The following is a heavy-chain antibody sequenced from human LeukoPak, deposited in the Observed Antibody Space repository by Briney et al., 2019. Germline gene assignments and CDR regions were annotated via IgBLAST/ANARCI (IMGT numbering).Heavy chain of an antibody. Sequence: PGGSLRLSCAASGFTVSNNYMSWVRQAPGKGLEWVSAISNNGGYTYYADSVQGRFTISRDNSKGTLCLQMNSLRAEDTAVYYCAKQLGYCSDGSCYFPYWGQGTLVTVSS. V-gene: IGHV3-23*01. CDR1: GFTVSNNY. CDR2: ISNNGGYT. CDR3: AKQLGYCSDGSCYFPY. D-gene: IGHD2-15*01. J-gene: IGHJ4*02.